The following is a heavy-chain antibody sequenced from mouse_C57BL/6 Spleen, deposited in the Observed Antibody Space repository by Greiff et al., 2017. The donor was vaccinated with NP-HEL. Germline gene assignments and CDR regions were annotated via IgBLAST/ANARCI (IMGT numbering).Heavy chain of an antibody. CDR1: GYAFSSSW. Sequence: QVQLQQSGPELVKPGASVKISCKASGYAFSSSWMNWVKQRPGKGLEWIGRIYPGDGDTTYNGKFKGKATLTADKSSSTAYMQLSSLTSEDSAVYFCARDDYGDHFDYWGQGTTLTVSS. D-gene: IGHD1-2*01. J-gene: IGHJ2*01. CDR2: IYPGDGDT. CDR3: ARDDYGDHFDY. V-gene: IGHV1-82*01.